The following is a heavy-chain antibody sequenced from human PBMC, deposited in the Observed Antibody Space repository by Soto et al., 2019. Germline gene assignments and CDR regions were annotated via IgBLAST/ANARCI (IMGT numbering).Heavy chain of an antibody. CDR2: IYYSGST. Sequence: SETLSPTCPFSFGSISSSSYYLGFIIQAPLKVLEWIGSIYYSGSTYYNPSLKSRVTISVDTSKNQFSLKLSSVTAADTAVYYCARHAGGEWELLSWFEPWGQGTLVTVSS. V-gene: IGHV4-39*01. CDR1: FGSISSSSYY. D-gene: IGHD1-26*01. CDR3: ARHAGGEWELLSWFEP. J-gene: IGHJ5*02.